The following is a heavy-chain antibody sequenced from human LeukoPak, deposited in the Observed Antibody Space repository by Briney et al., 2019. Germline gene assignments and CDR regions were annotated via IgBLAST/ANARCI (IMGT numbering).Heavy chain of an antibody. CDR1: EFTFSSYA. Sequence: GGSLRLSCAASEFTFSSYALNWVRQAPGKGLEWVSGISGSGGTTYYADSVKGRFTISRDNSKNTLYLQMNSLRVGDTAVYYCARGRYYGMDVWGKGTTVTVSS. J-gene: IGHJ6*04. V-gene: IGHV3-23*01. CDR3: ARGRYYGMDV. CDR2: ISGSGGTT.